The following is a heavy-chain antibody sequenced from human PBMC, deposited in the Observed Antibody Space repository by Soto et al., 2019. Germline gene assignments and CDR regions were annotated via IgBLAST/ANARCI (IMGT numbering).Heavy chain of an antibody. CDR3: ARGILTRISAAGVRYYYGMDV. V-gene: IGHV4-39*07. CDR1: GGSISSSSYY. D-gene: IGHD6-13*01. CDR2: IYYSGST. Sequence: SETLSLTCTVSGGSISSSSYYWGWIRQPPGKGLEWIGSIYYSGSTYYNPSLKSRVTISVDTSKNQFSLKLSSVTAADTAVYYCARGILTRISAAGVRYYYGMDVWGQGTTVPVSS. J-gene: IGHJ6*02.